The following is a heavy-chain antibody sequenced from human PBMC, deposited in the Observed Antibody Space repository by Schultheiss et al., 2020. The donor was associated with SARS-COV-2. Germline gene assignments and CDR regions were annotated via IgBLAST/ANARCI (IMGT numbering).Heavy chain of an antibody. Sequence: ASVKVSCKASGYTFTGYYMHWVRQAPGQGLEWMGWINPNSGGTNYAQKFQGRVTMTRDTSTSTVYMELSSLRSEDTAVYYCARAIAARFGHRYYYGMDVWGQGTTVTVSS. V-gene: IGHV1-2*02. CDR3: ARAIAARFGHRYYYGMDV. CDR2: INPNSGGT. D-gene: IGHD6-6*01. J-gene: IGHJ6*02. CDR1: GYTFTGYY.